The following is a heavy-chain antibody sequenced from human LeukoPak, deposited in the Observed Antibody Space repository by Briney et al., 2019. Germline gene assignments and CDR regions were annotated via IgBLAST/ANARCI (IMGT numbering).Heavy chain of an antibody. CDR2: ISGSGGST. Sequence: GGSLRLSCAASGFTFSSYAMSWVRQAPGKGLEWVSAISGSGGSTYCADSVKGRFTISRDNSKNTLYLQMNSLRAEDTAIYYCAKDPIYCSSTSCYVFDYWGQGALVTVSS. CDR3: AKDPIYCSSTSCYVFDY. CDR1: GFTFSSYA. J-gene: IGHJ4*02. D-gene: IGHD2-2*01. V-gene: IGHV3-23*01.